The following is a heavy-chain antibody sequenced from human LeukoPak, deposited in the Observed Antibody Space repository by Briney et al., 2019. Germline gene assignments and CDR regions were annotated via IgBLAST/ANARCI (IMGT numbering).Heavy chain of an antibody. D-gene: IGHD5-18*01. CDR1: GFTFSSYW. CDR3: AKEIRLWLGMNYYYYMDV. CDR2: IKQDGSEK. J-gene: IGHJ6*03. Sequence: GGSLRLSCAASGFTFSSYWMSWVRQAPGKGLEWVANIKQDGSEKYYVDSVKGRFTISRDNSKNTLYLQMNSLRAEDTAVYYCAKEIRLWLGMNYYYYMDVWGKGTTVTISS. V-gene: IGHV3-7*01.